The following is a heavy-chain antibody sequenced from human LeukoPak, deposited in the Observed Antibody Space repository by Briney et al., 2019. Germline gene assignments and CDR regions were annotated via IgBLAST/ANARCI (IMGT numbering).Heavy chain of an antibody. CDR2: IIPIFGTP. CDR1: GASFSSYA. Sequence: ASVKVSCKASGASFSSYAIGWVRQAPGQGLEWMGRIIPIFGTPNYAQRFQGRVTITADIVSSTAYMEVNNLTSEDTAVYFCAKQGALRQDYYMDVWGNGTTVTVSS. CDR3: AKQGALRQDYYMDV. J-gene: IGHJ6*03. V-gene: IGHV1-69*06.